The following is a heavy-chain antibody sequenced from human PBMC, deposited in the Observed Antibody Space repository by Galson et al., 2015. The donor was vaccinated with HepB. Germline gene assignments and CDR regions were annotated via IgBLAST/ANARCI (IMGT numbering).Heavy chain of an antibody. D-gene: IGHD3-3*01. J-gene: IGHJ6*02. CDR3: AKRRAVKAYDFWSTYVRARGTAHFYALDV. CDR2: ISGSADST. CDR1: GFTFSSSV. V-gene: IGHV3-23*01. Sequence: SLRLSCAASGFTFSSSVMNWVRQAPGKGLEWVSTISGSADSTNYVDSVKGRFTISRDHPKNALFLQMNSLRAEDTAVYYCAKRRAVKAYDFWSTYVRARGTAHFYALDVWGQGTTVTVSS.